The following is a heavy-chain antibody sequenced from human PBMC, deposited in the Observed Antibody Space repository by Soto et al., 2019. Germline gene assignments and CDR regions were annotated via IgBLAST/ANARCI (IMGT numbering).Heavy chain of an antibody. CDR2: IYYSGST. J-gene: IGHJ4*02. Sequence: PSETLSLTCTVSGGSISSSSYYWGWIRQPPGKGLEWIGSIYYSGSTYYNPSLKSRVTISVDTSKNQFSLKLSSVTAADTAVYYCARLQYSSGWPAYFDYWGQGXLVTVYS. CDR3: ARLQYSSGWPAYFDY. D-gene: IGHD6-19*01. V-gene: IGHV4-39*01. CDR1: GGSISSSSYY.